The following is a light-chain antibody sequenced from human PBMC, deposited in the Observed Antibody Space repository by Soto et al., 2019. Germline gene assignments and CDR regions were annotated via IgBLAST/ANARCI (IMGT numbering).Light chain of an antibody. J-gene: IGKJ2*01. CDR1: QNINNW. Sequence: DIQMTQSPSTLSASVGDTVTITCRASQNINNWLAWYQQKPGKVPKLLIYKASTLQSGVPSRFSGSSSGTVFTLTISSLQPDDFATYYCQQYNSYSLYTFGQGTKLEIK. CDR2: KAS. CDR3: QQYNSYSLYT. V-gene: IGKV1-5*03.